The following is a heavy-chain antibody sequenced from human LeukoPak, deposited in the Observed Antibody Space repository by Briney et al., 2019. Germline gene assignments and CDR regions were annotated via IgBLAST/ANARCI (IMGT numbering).Heavy chain of an antibody. Sequence: GGSLRLSCAASGFTFSSYWMSWVRQAPGKGLEWVANIKQDGSEKYYVDSVKGRFTISRDNAKNSLYLQMNSLRAEDTAVYYCARDRPYCSNSPLDYWGQGTLVTVSS. D-gene: IGHD4-11*01. J-gene: IGHJ4*02. CDR3: ARDRPYCSNSPLDY. V-gene: IGHV3-7*01. CDR1: GFTFSSYW. CDR2: IKQDGSEK.